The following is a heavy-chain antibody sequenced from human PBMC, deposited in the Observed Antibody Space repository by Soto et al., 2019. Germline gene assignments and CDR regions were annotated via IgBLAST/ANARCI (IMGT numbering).Heavy chain of an antibody. CDR3: AREQWLPHYYFDY. CDR2: IKQDGSEK. J-gene: IGHJ4*02. V-gene: IGHV3-7*03. Sequence: GGSLRLSCAASGFTFSSYWMSWVRQAPGKGLEWVANIKQDGSEKYYVDSVKGRFTISRDNAKNSLCLQMNSLRAEDTAVYYCAREQWLPHYYFDYWGQGTLVTVSS. D-gene: IGHD6-19*01. CDR1: GFTFSSYW.